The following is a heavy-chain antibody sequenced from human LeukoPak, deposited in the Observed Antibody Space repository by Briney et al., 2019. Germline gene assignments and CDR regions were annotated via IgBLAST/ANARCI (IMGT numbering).Heavy chain of an antibody. CDR3: ARERQRWLQLTFIDN. D-gene: IGHD5-24*01. CDR2: ISSSGSTI. V-gene: IGHV3-48*03. Sequence: GGSPRLSCAASGFTFSSYEMNWVRQAPGKGLEWVSYISSSGSTIYYADSEKGRFTISRDNAKNSLYLQMNSLRAEDTAVYYCARERQRWLQLTFIDNWGQGTLVTVSS. J-gene: IGHJ4*02. CDR1: GFTFSSYE.